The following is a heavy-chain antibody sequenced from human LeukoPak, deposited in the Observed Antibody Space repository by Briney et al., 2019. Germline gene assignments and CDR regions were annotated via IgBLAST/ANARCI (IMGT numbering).Heavy chain of an antibody. Sequence: PSETLSLTCTVSGGSISSSSYYWGWIRQPPGKGLEWIGSIYYSGSTYYNPSLKSRVTISVDTSKNQFSLKLSSVTAAHTAVYYCARHWAPSIVVVIGFDLWGRGTLVTVSS. CDR2: IYYSGST. J-gene: IGHJ2*01. D-gene: IGHD3-22*01. CDR1: GGSISSSSYY. V-gene: IGHV4-39*01. CDR3: ARHWAPSIVVVIGFDL.